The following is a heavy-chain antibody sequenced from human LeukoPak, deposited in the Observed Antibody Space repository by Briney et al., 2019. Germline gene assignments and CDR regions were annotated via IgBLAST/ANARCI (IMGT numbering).Heavy chain of an antibody. CDR3: ARASYYARDYFDY. CDR2: IYYSGST. D-gene: IGHD3-22*01. V-gene: IGHV4-30-4*08. J-gene: IGHJ4*02. Sequence: PSETLSLTCTVSGGSISSGDYYWSWIRQPPGKGLEWIGYIYYSGSTYYNPSLKSRVTISVDTSKNQFSLKLSSVTAADTAVYYCARASYYARDYFDYWGQGTLVTVSS. CDR1: GGSISSGDYY.